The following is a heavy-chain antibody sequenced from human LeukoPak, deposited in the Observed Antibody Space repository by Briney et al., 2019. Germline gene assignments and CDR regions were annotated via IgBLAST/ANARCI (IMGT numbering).Heavy chain of an antibody. CDR2: ISGSGGST. V-gene: IGHV3-23*01. CDR1: GFTFSSYA. D-gene: IGHD4-23*01. CDR3: ARSDDDYGGNFLFDY. J-gene: IGHJ4*02. Sequence: PGGSLRLSCAASGFTFSSYAMSWVRQAPGKGLEWVSAISGSGGSTYYADSVKGRFTISRDNSKNTLYLQMNSLRAEDTAVYYCARSDDDYGGNFLFDYWGQGTLVTVSS.